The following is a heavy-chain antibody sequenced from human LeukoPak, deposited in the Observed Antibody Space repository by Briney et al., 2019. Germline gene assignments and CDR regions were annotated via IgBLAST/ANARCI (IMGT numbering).Heavy chain of an antibody. J-gene: IGHJ4*02. Sequence: SETLSLTCTVSGGSISSYYWSWLRLPPGKGPEWIGSISYSGSTNYNPSLKSRVTISIDTSKNRFSLKVTSVTAADTAVYYCARGLGSYPYYFDYWGQGTLVTVSS. CDR3: ARGLGSYPYYFDY. D-gene: IGHD1-26*01. V-gene: IGHV4-59*01. CDR1: GGSISSYY. CDR2: ISYSGST.